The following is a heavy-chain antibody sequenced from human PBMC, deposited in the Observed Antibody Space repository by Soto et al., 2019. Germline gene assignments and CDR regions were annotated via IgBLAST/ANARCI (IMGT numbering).Heavy chain of an antibody. CDR1: GYTFTSYA. CDR2: INAGNGNT. Sequence: QVQLVQSGAEVKKPGASVKVSCKASGYTFTSYAMHWVRQAPGQRLEWMGWINAGNGNTKYSQKFQGRVTITRDTPGSTAYMELTSLRSEDTAVYYCARDKGGGVIDYWGQETLVTVSS. J-gene: IGHJ4*02. V-gene: IGHV1-3*01. CDR3: ARDKGGGVIDY. D-gene: IGHD3-16*01.